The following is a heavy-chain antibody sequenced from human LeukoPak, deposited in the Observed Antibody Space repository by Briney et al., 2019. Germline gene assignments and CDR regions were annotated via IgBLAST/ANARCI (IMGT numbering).Heavy chain of an antibody. D-gene: IGHD6-19*01. V-gene: IGHV4-39*07. J-gene: IGHJ4*02. CDR1: GGSISSSSYY. Sequence: SETLSLTCTVSGGSISSSSYYWGWIRQPPGKGLEWIGSIYYSGSTYYNPSLKSRVTISVDTSKNQFSLKLSSVTAADTAVYYCATGYSNGWTSDFDYWGQGILVTVSP. CDR2: IYYSGST. CDR3: ATGYSNGWTSDFDY.